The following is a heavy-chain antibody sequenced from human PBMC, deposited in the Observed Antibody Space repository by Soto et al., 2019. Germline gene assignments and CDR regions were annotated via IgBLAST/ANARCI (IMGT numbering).Heavy chain of an antibody. CDR2: IRSKANSYAT. V-gene: IGHV3-73*01. CDR1: GFTFSGSG. J-gene: IGHJ6*02. Sequence: GGSLRLSCAASGFTFSGSGMHWVRQASGKGLEWGGRIRSKANSYATAYAASVKGRFTISRDDSKNMAYLQMNSLRAEDTAVYYAARDCEQQLVVTNYYCSCGMEVWGQGTTITVSS. CDR3: ARDCEQQLVVTNYYCSCGMEV. D-gene: IGHD6-13*01.